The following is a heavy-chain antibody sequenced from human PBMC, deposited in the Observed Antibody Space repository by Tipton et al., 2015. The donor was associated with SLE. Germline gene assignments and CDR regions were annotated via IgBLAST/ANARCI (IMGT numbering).Heavy chain of an antibody. J-gene: IGHJ3*02. D-gene: IGHD6-13*01. CDR1: GGSISSGSYY. CDR2: IYTSGST. V-gene: IGHV4-61*09. CDR3: ARVYASSSRGAFDI. Sequence: TLSLTCTVSGGSISSGSYYWSWIRQPAGKGLEWIGYIYTSGSTNYNPSLKSRVTISVDTSKNQFSLKLSSVTAADAAVYYCARVYASSSRGAFDIWGQGTMVTVSS.